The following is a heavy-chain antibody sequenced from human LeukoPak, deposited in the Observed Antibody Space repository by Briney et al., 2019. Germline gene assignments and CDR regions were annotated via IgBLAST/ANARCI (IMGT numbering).Heavy chain of an antibody. CDR2: IRYDGNNK. CDR3: AKRGAEVGVTVAPGDY. Sequence: GGSLRLSCAASAFTFSRYGMHWVRQAPGKGLEWVAFIRYDGNNKYYADSVKGRFTISRDNSKYTLYLQMNSLRAEDTAVYYCAKRGAEVGVTVAPGDYWGQGTLVTVSS. CDR1: AFTFSRYG. D-gene: IGHD3-16*02. V-gene: IGHV3-30*02. J-gene: IGHJ4*02.